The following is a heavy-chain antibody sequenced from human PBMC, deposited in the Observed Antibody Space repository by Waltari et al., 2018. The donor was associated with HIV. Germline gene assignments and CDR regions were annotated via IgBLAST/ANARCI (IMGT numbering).Heavy chain of an antibody. D-gene: IGHD4-17*01. CDR1: GGSISSGSYY. Sequence: QVQLQESGPGLVKPSQTLYLTCTVSGGSISSGSYYWSWIRQPAGKGLEWIGRIYTSGSTNYNPSLKSRVTISVDTSKNQFSLKLSSVTAADTAVYYCARGGSYGGYYFDYWGQGTLVTVSS. CDR3: ARGGSYGGYYFDY. V-gene: IGHV4-61*02. CDR2: IYTSGST. J-gene: IGHJ4*02.